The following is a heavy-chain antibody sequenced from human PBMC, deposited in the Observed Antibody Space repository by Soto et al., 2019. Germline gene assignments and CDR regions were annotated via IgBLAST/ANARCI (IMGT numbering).Heavy chain of an antibody. J-gene: IGHJ5*02. CDR3: ARDRAGGSSGIPNWFDP. Sequence: ASVKVSCKASGGTFSSYAISWVRQAPGQGLEWMGGIIPIFGTANYAQKFQGRVTITADESTSTAYMELSSLRSEDTAVYYCARDRAGGSSGIPNWFDPWGQGTLVTVSS. V-gene: IGHV1-69*13. CDR2: IIPIFGTA. D-gene: IGHD2-8*02. CDR1: GGTFSSYA.